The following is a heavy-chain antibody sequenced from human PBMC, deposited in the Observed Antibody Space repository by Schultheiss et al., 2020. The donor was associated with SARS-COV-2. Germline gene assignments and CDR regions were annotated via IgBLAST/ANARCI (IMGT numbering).Heavy chain of an antibody. V-gene: IGHV1-18*04. CDR3: AALGSYYDFWSGYRSIDY. J-gene: IGHJ4*02. Sequence: ASVKVSCKASGYTFTSYDISWVRQAPGQGLEWMGWISAYNGNTNYAQKLQGRVTMTTDTSTSTAYMELRSLRSDDTAVYYCAALGSYYDFWSGYRSIDYWGQGTLVTVSS. D-gene: IGHD3-3*01. CDR1: GYTFTSYD. CDR2: ISAYNGNT.